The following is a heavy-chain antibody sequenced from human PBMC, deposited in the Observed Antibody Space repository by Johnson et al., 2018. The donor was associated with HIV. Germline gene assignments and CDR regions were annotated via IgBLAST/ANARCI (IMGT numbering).Heavy chain of an antibody. Sequence: VHLVESGGDLVQPGGSLRLSCAASGFTVSSNYMSWVRQAPGKGLEWVSVIYSGGSTYYADSVKGGFTISRDNPKNTLYLQMNSLKVEDTAVYYCARDLIVGATRGGAFDICGQGTMVTVSS. V-gene: IGHV3-66*01. CDR1: GFTVSSNY. CDR3: ARDLIVGATRGGAFDI. J-gene: IGHJ3*02. D-gene: IGHD1-26*01. CDR2: IYSGGST.